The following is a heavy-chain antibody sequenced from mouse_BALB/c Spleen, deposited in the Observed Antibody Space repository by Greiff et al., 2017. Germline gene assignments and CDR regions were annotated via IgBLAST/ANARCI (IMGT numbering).Heavy chain of an antibody. Sequence: EVKLMESGGGLVQPGGSLRLSCATSGFTFSDFYMEWVRQPPGKRLEWIAASRNKANDYTTEYSASVKGRFIVSRDTSQSILYLQMNALRAEDTASYYCAREVYYGYEGRDYWGQGTSVTVAA. CDR1: GFTFSDFY. D-gene: IGHD2-2*01. CDR2: SRNKANDYTT. V-gene: IGHV7-1*02. CDR3: AREVYYGYEGRDY. J-gene: IGHJ4*01.